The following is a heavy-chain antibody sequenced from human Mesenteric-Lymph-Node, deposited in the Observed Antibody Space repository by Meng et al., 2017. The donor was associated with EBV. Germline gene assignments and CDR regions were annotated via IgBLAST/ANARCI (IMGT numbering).Heavy chain of an antibody. V-gene: IGHV4-4*02. D-gene: IGHD3-22*01. CDR1: SGSISSSNW. J-gene: IGHJ4*02. CDR2: IYHNGNT. Sequence: QVQLQASGPVLVKPSGTLSLTCAVSSGSISSSNWWSWVRQPPGKGLEWIGEIYHNGNTNYTPSLKSRVTISVDKSKNQFSLKLNSVTAADTAVYYCARADSSGPWHFDYWGQGTLVTVSS. CDR3: ARADSSGPWHFDY.